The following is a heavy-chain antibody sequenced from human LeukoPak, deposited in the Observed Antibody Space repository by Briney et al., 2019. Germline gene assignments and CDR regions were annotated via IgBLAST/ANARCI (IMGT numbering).Heavy chain of an antibody. CDR3: ARAGSCSSTSCDGGIDY. CDR2: IDASSSYI. D-gene: IGHD2-2*01. V-gene: IGHV3-21*06. Sequence: PGGSLRLSCAASGSAFSSYNMKWVRQAPGKGLELVSFIDASSSYIYYADSVKGRFTISRDNSENSLYLQMDSLRVEDTAVYYCARAGSCSSTSCDGGIDYWGQGTLVTVSS. CDR1: GSAFSSYN. J-gene: IGHJ4*02.